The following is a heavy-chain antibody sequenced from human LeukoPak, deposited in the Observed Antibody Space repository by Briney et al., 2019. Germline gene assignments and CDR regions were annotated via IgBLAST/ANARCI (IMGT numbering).Heavy chain of an antibody. CDR1: VGSISSGDYY. J-gene: IGHJ3*02. D-gene: IGHD5-24*01. Sequence: SETLSLTCTVSVGSISSGDYYWSWIRQPPGKGLEWIGYIYYSGSTYYNPSLKSRVTISVDTSKNQFSLKLSSVTAADTAVYYCARAAEEMATIMGAFDIWGQGTMVTVSS. CDR3: ARAAEEMATIMGAFDI. V-gene: IGHV4-30-4*01. CDR2: IYYSGST.